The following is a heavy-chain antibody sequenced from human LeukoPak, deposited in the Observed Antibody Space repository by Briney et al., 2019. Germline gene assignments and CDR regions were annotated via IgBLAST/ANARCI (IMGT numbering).Heavy chain of an antibody. V-gene: IGHV3-23*01. CDR1: GFTFSNFA. Sequence: GGSLRLSCAASGFTFSNFAMSWVRQAPGKGLEWVSSISGTGVNTHCADSARGRFTISRDYSKNTLYLRMSSLRAEDTAVYYCAKSSVRGVDSFDYWGQGTLATVSS. D-gene: IGHD3-10*01. J-gene: IGHJ4*02. CDR2: ISGTGVNT. CDR3: AKSSVRGVDSFDY.